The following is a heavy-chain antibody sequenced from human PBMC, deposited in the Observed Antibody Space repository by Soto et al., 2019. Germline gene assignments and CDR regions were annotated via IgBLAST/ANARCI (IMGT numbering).Heavy chain of an antibody. V-gene: IGHV1-18*01. CDR1: GYTFTSYG. Sequence: ASVKVSCKASGYTFTSYGISWVRQAPGQGLEWMGWISAYNGNTNYAQKLQGRVTMTTDTSTSTAYMELRSLRSDDTAVYYCARSSNIAVAGTNWFDPWGQGTLVTVSS. CDR3: ARSSNIAVAGTNWFDP. CDR2: ISAYNGNT. J-gene: IGHJ5*02. D-gene: IGHD6-19*01.